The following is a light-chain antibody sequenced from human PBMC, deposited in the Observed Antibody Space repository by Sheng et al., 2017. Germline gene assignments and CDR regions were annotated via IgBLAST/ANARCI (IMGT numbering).Light chain of an antibody. CDR1: QSVSSSY. Sequence: EIVLTQSPGTLSLSPGERATLSCRASQSVSSSYLAWYQQKPGQPPRLLIYGTSSRATGIPDRFSGSGSGTDFTLTISRLEPEDFAVYYCQQYVSSLLTFGGGPRWRSN. V-gene: IGKV3-20*01. J-gene: IGKJ4*01. CDR2: GTS. CDR3: QQYVSSLLT.